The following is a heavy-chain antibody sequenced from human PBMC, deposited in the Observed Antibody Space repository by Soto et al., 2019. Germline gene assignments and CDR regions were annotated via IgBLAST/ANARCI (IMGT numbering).Heavy chain of an antibody. J-gene: IGHJ4*02. D-gene: IGHD7-27*01. Sequence: QVQLQESGPGLVEPSQTLSLTCTVSGGSISSGGYFWSWIRQPPGKGLEWIGHVYNIGSTYSNPSIPSRVTISVDTSKNQFSLRLSFVTAADTAVYYCARGPAGDKVDYWGQGTLVTVSS. CDR3: ARGPAGDKVDY. CDR2: VYNIGST. CDR1: GGSISSGGYF. V-gene: IGHV4-30-4*01.